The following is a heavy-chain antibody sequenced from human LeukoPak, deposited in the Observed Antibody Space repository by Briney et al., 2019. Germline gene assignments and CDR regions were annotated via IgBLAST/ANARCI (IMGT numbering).Heavy chain of an antibody. D-gene: IGHD2-2*01. Sequence: GGSLRLSCAASGFTFSSHWMNWVRQAPGRGLEWVSSISGDSIYIYYADSVRGRFTISRDNAKSSLFLQMNSLRAEDTAVYYCARCSSSGCASSPLAGYLYWGQGTLVTVSS. CDR3: ARCSSSGCASSPLAGYLY. CDR2: ISGDSIYI. CDR1: GFTFSSHW. V-gene: IGHV3-21*01. J-gene: IGHJ4*02.